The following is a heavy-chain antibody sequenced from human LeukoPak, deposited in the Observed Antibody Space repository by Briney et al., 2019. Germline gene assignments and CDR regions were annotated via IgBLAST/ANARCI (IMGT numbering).Heavy chain of an antibody. CDR1: GFTFSRFG. V-gene: IGHV3-30*02. J-gene: IGHJ6*03. Sequence: PGGSLRLSCAASGFTFSRFGMHWVRQAPGKGLEWVAFIRYDGSKKYYAGSVKGRFTFSRDNSKNTLYLQMNSLRAEDTAVYYCAKDTTGGYDEYYYLDVWGKGTTVTVSS. D-gene: IGHD5-12*01. CDR3: AKDTTGGYDEYYYLDV. CDR2: IRYDGSKK.